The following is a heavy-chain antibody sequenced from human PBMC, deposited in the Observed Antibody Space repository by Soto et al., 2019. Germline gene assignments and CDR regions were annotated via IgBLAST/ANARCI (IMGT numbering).Heavy chain of an antibody. CDR3: ARLGSSGWYQGSCFGC. D-gene: IGHD6-19*01. Sequence: QLQLQESGPGLVRPSETLSLICTVSGGSITRNDHYWGWIRQSPGKGLEWIGDIKSSGSTTYNLGRRSRLRMSVETSKQQFALKMKSATASDTAVYYWARLGSSGWYQGSCFGCWGQGTLVTVSS. V-gene: IGHV4-39*01. CDR2: IKSSGST. J-gene: IGHJ4*02. CDR1: GGSITRNDHY.